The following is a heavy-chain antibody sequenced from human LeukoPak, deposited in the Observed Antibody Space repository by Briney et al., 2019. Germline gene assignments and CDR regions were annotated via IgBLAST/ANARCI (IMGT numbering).Heavy chain of an antibody. CDR3: ARGSPDDYVWGSYRLTLENFDY. D-gene: IGHD3-16*02. CDR2: IYYSGST. V-gene: IGHV4-59*12. CDR1: GGSISSYY. J-gene: IGHJ4*02. Sequence: KTSETLSLTCTVSGGSISSYYWSWIRQPPGKGLEWIGYIYYSGSTNYNPSLKSRVTISVDTSKNQFSLKLSSVTAADTAVYYCARGSPDDYVWGSYRLTLENFDYWGQGTLVTVSS.